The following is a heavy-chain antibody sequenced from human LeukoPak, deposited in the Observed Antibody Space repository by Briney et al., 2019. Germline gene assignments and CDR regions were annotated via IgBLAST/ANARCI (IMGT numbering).Heavy chain of an antibody. CDR2: INPNSGGT. CDR3: ARGGIVVVVAATIEFSRQKYNWFDP. J-gene: IGHJ5*02. CDR1: GYTFTGYY. Sequence: ASVKVSCKASGYTFTGYYIHWVRQAPGQGLEWMGWINPNSGGTNYAQKFQGRVTMTRDTSITTAYMELSRLISDDTAVYYCARGGIVVVVAATIEFSRQKYNWFDPWGQGTLVTVSS. V-gene: IGHV1-2*02. D-gene: IGHD2-15*01.